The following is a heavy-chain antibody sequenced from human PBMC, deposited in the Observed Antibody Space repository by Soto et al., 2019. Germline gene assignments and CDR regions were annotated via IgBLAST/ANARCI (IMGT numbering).Heavy chain of an antibody. CDR2: ISWNSGSI. V-gene: IGHV3-9*01. CDR3: ARRKYGMDV. Sequence: PGESLTLSCAAPGFTFDDYAMHWVRQAPGKGLEWVSGISWNSGSIGYADSVKGRFTISRDNAKNSLYLQMNSLRAEDTALYYCARRKYGMDVWGQGTTVTVSS. CDR1: GFTFDDYA. J-gene: IGHJ6*02.